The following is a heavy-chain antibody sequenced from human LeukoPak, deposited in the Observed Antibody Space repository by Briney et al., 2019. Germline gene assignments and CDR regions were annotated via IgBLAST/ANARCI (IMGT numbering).Heavy chain of an antibody. D-gene: IGHD3-16*02. V-gene: IGHV3-23*01. Sequence: PGGSLRLSCAASGFTFSSYAMSWVRQAPGKGLEWVSAISGSGGSTYYADSVKGRFTISRDNSKNTLYLQMNSLRAEDTAVYYCAKSSMITFGGVIVIPNYYFDYWGQGTLVTVSS. J-gene: IGHJ4*02. CDR3: AKSSMITFGGVIVIPNYYFDY. CDR2: ISGSGGST. CDR1: GFTFSSYA.